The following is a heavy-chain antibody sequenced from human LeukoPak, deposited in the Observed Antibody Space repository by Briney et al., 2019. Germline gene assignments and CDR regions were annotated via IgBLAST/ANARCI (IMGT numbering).Heavy chain of an antibody. CDR2: IHGSGGST. Sequence: GGSLRLSCTASGFIFSNYGMSWVRQAPGQGLEWVSSIHGSGGSTYYADSVKGRFTISRDNSKNTLYLQMNSLRAGDTALYYCAKNYASGTYYIDYWGQGTLVTVSS. CDR3: AKNYASGTYYIDY. CDR1: GFIFSNYG. D-gene: IGHD3-10*01. V-gene: IGHV3-23*01. J-gene: IGHJ4*02.